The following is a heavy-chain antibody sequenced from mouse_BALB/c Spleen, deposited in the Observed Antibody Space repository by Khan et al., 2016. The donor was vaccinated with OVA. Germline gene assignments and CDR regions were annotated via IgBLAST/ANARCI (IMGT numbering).Heavy chain of an antibody. CDR1: GFTFSSYG. J-gene: IGHJ2*01. CDR3: ARMARTIN. Sequence: EVELVESGGGLVQPGGSLKLSCAASGFTFSSYGMSWVRQTPDKRLELVATINSNGGSTYYPDSVKGRFNISRDNAKNTLYLQMGSLKSEDTAMYYCARMARTINWGQGTTLTVSS. CDR2: INSNGGST. V-gene: IGHV5-6-3*01.